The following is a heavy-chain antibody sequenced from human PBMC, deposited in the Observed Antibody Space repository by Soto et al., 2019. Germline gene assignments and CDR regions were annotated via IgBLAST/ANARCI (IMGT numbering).Heavy chain of an antibody. CDR2: INPDGSGE. CDR1: GFSFEIYW. J-gene: IGHJ4*02. Sequence: PGGSLRLSCAASGFSFEIYWMGWVRQAPGKGLEWVANINPDGSGEYYLDSVKGRFTISRDNAKNSVYLQMNSLVGDDTAVYYCARENRFFDYWGQGTPVTVSS. CDR3: ARENRFFDY. V-gene: IGHV3-7*01.